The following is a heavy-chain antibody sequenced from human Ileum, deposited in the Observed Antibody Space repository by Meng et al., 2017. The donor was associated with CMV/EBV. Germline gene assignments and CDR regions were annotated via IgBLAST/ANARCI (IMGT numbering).Heavy chain of an antibody. V-gene: IGHV1-46*01. CDR3: ARDHADY. CDR2: INPSGDRT. CDR1: GYTFSSLY. Sequence: ASVKVSCKAFGYTFSSLYMHWVRQVPGQGLEWMGVINPSGDRTRYAQKFQGRVSMTRDTSTSTLYMELRSLRSDDTAFYYCARDHADYWGQGTLVTVSS. J-gene: IGHJ4*02.